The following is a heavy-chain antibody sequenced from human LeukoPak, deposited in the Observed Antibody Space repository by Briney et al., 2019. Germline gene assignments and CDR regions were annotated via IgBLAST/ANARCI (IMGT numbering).Heavy chain of an antibody. V-gene: IGHV3-48*03. CDR3: ARANTMDV. CDR1: GFTFSSCE. Sequence: GGSLRLSCAASGFTFSSCELSWVRQAPAKGLEWVSYISSSGSIMYYADSVKGRFTISRDSAKNSLYLQMNSLRAEDTAVYYCARANTMDVWGQGTTVTV. CDR2: ISSSGSIM. J-gene: IGHJ6*02.